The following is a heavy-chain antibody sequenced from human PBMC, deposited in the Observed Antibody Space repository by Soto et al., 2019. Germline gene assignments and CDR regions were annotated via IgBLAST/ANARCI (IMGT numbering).Heavy chain of an antibody. Sequence: QVQLVQSGAEVKKPGSSVKVSCKASGGTFSSYTISWVRQAPGQGLEWMGRIIPILGIANYAQKFQGRVTITADKSTSTAYMERSSLRSEDTAVYYCARQDADSAFDIWGQGTMVTVSS. CDR1: GGTFSSYT. J-gene: IGHJ3*02. CDR2: IIPILGIA. V-gene: IGHV1-69*02. CDR3: ARQDADSAFDI.